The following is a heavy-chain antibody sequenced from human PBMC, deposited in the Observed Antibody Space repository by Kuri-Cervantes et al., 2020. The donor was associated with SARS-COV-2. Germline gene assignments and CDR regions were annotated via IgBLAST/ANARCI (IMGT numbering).Heavy chain of an antibody. Sequence: GESLKISCAASGFTFSSYNMNWVRQAPGKGLGWVSSISSSRNYIYYADSVRGRFTISRDNSKNTLYLQMNSLRAEDTAVYYCAKAGENYYYYYMDVWGKGTTVTVSS. CDR3: AKAGENYYYYYMDV. J-gene: IGHJ6*03. CDR2: ISSSRNYI. CDR1: GFTFSSYN. V-gene: IGHV3-21*01. D-gene: IGHD3-16*01.